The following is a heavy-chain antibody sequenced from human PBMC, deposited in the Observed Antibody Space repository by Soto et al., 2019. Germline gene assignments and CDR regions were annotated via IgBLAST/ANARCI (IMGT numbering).Heavy chain of an antibody. J-gene: IGHJ2*01. D-gene: IGHD4-4*01. CDR1: GGSISSGGYY. CDR2: IYYSGST. CDR3: ARGVSVTWYFDL. V-gene: IGHV4-31*03. Sequence: QVQLQESGPGLVKPSQTLSLTCTVSGGSISSGGYYWSWIRQHPGKGLEWIGYIYYSGSTYYNPSLKSRVTISVDTSKNQFSLKLSSVAAADTAVYYCARGVSVTWYFDLWGRGTLVTVSS.